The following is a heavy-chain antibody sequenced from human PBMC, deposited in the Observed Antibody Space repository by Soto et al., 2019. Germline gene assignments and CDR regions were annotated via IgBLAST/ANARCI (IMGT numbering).Heavy chain of an antibody. D-gene: IGHD2-21*02. J-gene: IGHJ6*02. CDR1: GFSFSAAGMG. V-gene: IGHV2-5*02. CDR2: IYWDDDK. CDR3: VHSRCGGDCLQSYSSHYYYGMDV. Sequence: QITLKESGPPLVKPTQTLTLTCTFSGFSFSAAGMGVGWIRQPPGKALEWLALIYWDDDKRFSPSLRSRLTIAKESSKNQVVLTMTNMDPVDTATYYCVHSRCGGDCLQSYSSHYYYGMDVWGQGTTVTVSS.